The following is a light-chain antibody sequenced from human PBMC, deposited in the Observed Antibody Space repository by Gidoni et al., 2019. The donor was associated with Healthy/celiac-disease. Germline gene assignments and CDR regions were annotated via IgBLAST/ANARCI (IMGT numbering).Light chain of an antibody. CDR3: SSYTSSSTPLV. CDR2: DVS. Sequence: QSALTQPASVSGSPGPSITISCTGTSSDVGGYNYVSWYQQHPGKAPKLMIYDVSNRPSGVSNRFSGSKSGNTASLTISGLQAEDEADHYCSSYTSSSTPLVFGGGTKLTVL. CDR1: SSDVGGYNY. V-gene: IGLV2-14*03. J-gene: IGLJ2*01.